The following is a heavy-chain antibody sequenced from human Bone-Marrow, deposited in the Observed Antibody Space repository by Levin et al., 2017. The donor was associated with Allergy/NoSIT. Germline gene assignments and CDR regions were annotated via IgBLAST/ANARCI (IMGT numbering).Heavy chain of an antibody. Sequence: GGSLRLSCAASGFTVSSNYMSWVRQAPGNGLEWVSVIYSGGSTYYADSVKGRFTISRDNSKNTLYLQMNSLRAEDTAVYYCARESYGDYEGGFDYWGQGTLVTVSS. CDR3: ARESYGDYEGGFDY. D-gene: IGHD4-17*01. CDR2: IYSGGST. J-gene: IGHJ4*02. V-gene: IGHV3-53*01. CDR1: GFTVSSNY.